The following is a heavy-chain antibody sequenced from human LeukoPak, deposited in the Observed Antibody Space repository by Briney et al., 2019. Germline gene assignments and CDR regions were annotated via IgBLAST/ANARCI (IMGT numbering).Heavy chain of an antibody. D-gene: IGHD4-17*01. CDR3: ARDKGYGDYAVAPDY. CDR1: GGSISSGDYY. J-gene: IGHJ4*02. Sequence: SETLSLTCTVSGGSISSGDYYWSWIRQPPGKGLEWIGYIYYGGSTYYNPSLKSRVTISVDTSKNQFSLKLSSVTAADTAVYYCARDKGYGDYAVAPDYWGQGTLVTVSS. V-gene: IGHV4-30-4*08. CDR2: IYYGGST.